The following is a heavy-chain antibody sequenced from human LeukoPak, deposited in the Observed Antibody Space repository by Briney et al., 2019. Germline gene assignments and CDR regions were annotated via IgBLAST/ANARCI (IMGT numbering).Heavy chain of an antibody. J-gene: IGHJ5*02. Sequence: PSETLSLTCTVSGASVTTSYWSWLRQPPGKSPDLIGYIYYSGSPIYSPSLNSRVTISLDTSKNRFSLKLTSVTAADTAVYYCAREGYGSRSRDNWLDPWGQGTLVTVSS. D-gene: IGHD3-10*01. V-gene: IGHV4-59*02. CDR1: GASVTTSY. CDR3: AREGYGSRSRDNWLDP. CDR2: IYYSGSP.